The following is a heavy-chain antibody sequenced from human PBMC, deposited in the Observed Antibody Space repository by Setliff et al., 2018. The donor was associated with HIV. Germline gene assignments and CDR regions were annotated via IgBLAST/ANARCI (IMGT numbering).Heavy chain of an antibody. V-gene: IGHV3-48*01. J-gene: IGHJ4*02. CDR3: ARGPVVAGNY. CDR1: DFSFSRYD. Sequence: GGSLRLSCAASDFSFSRYDMNWVRQAPGKGLECVSYISSSSSTVYYADSVKGRFTISRDNAKNSLYLQMNSLRAEDTAVYYCARGPVVAGNYWGQGTLVTVSS. D-gene: IGHD6-19*01. CDR2: ISSSSSTV.